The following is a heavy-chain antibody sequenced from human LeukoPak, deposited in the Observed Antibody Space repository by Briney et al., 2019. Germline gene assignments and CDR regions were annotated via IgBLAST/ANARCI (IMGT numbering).Heavy chain of an antibody. Sequence: GGSLRLSCAASGFTFSSYAMHWVRQAPGKGLEWVAVISYDGSNKYYADSVKGRFTISRDNSKNTLYLQMNSLRAEDTAVYYCARSGLRLGELSSYWGQGTLVTVSS. CDR3: ARSGLRLGELSSY. D-gene: IGHD3-16*02. V-gene: IGHV3-30-3*01. CDR2: ISYDGSNK. J-gene: IGHJ4*02. CDR1: GFTFSSYA.